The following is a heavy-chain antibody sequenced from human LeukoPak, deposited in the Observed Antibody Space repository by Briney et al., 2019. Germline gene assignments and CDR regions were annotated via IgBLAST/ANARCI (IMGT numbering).Heavy chain of an antibody. J-gene: IGHJ4*02. CDR3: ARPVRGLGYCSSTSCPFYY. D-gene: IGHD2-2*01. CDR2: IYPGDSDT. V-gene: IGHV5-51*01. Sequence: GESLKISCKGSGYSFTSYWIGWVRQMPGKGLEWMGIIYPGDSDTRYSPSFQGQVTISADKSISTAYLQWSSLKASDTAMYYCARPVRGLGYCSSTSCPFYYWGQGTLVTVSS. CDR1: GYSFTSYW.